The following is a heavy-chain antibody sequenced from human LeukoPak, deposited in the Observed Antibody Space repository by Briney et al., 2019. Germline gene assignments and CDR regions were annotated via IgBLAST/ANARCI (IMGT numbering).Heavy chain of an antibody. D-gene: IGHD1-26*01. CDR2: ISGSGGST. Sequence: PGGSLRLSCAASGFTFSSYAMSWVRQAPGKGLEWVSAISGSGGSTYYADSVKGRFTISRDNAKNSLYLQMNSLRAEDTAVYYCARDSGSYSLDYWGQGTLVTVSS. V-gene: IGHV3-23*01. CDR1: GFTFSSYA. CDR3: ARDSGSYSLDY. J-gene: IGHJ4*02.